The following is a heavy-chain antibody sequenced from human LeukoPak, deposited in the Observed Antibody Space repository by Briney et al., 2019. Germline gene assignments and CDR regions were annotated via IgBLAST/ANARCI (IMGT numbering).Heavy chain of an antibody. J-gene: IGHJ5*02. D-gene: IGHD6-13*01. Sequence: SVKVSCKASGGTFSSYAISWVRQAPGQGLEWMGGIIPIFGTANYAQKIQGRVTITADESTSTAYMELSSLRSEDTAVYYCARVMAAASYNWFDPWGQGTLVTVSS. V-gene: IGHV1-69*13. CDR3: ARVMAAASYNWFDP. CDR2: IIPIFGTA. CDR1: GGTFSSYA.